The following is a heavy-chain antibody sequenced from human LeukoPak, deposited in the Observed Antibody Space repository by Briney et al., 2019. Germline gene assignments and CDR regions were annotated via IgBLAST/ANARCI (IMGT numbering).Heavy chain of an antibody. CDR3: TTRGGNSDLFAFDI. Sequence: GGSLRLSCAASGFTFSNAWMSWVRQAPGKGLEWVGRIKSKTDGGTTDYAAPVKGRFTISRDDSKNTLYLQMNSLKTEDTAVYYCTTRGGNSDLFAFDIWGQGTMVTVSS. CDR1: GFTFSNAW. CDR2: IKSKTDGGTT. D-gene: IGHD4-23*01. V-gene: IGHV3-15*01. J-gene: IGHJ3*02.